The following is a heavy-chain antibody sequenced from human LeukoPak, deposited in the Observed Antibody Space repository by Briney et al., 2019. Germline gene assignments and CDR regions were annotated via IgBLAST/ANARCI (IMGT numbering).Heavy chain of an antibody. D-gene: IGHD3-22*01. J-gene: IGHJ4*02. Sequence: SETLSLTCTVSGGSISSSSYYWGWIRQPPGKRLEWIGSIYYSGSTYYNPSLKSRVTISGDTSKNQFSLNLSSVTAADTAVYYCARLYYDSSGYYQICYFDYWGQGTLVTVSS. CDR1: GGSISSSSYY. V-gene: IGHV4-39*01. CDR2: IYYSGST. CDR3: ARLYYDSSGYYQICYFDY.